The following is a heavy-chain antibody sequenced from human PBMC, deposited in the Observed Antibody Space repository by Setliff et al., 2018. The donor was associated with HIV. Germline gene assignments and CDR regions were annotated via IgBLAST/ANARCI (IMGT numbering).Heavy chain of an antibody. D-gene: IGHD2-15*01. J-gene: IGHJ4*02. Sequence: GGSLRLSCAASGFSISGHCMDWVRQAPGKGLEWVARSKNKANSFTTEYAASVAGRFTISRDESENSVYLQMNSLKTEDTAVYYCARGGATYTFLMVVGAIRFPNYWGQGTLVTVSS. CDR1: GFSISGHC. CDR2: SKNKANSFTT. V-gene: IGHV3-72*01. CDR3: ARGGATYTFLMVVGAIRFPNY.